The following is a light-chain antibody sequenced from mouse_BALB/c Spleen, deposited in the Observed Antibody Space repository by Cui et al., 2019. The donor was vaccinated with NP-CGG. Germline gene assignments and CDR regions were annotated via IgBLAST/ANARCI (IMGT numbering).Light chain of an antibody. CDR2: GTN. V-gene: IGLV1*01. Sequence: QAFVTQESALTTSPGETVTLTCRSSTRAVTTSNYANWVQEKPDHVFTGLIGGTNNRAPGVPARFSGSLIGDKAALTIRGAQTEDEATYFCALWYSNHWVFGGGTKLTVL. CDR1: TRAVTTSNY. J-gene: IGLJ1*01. CDR3: ALWYSNHWV.